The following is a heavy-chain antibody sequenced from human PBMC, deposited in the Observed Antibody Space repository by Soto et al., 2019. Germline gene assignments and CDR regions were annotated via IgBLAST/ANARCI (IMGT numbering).Heavy chain of an antibody. CDR2: LYPGDSET. V-gene: IGHV5-51*01. J-gene: IGHJ6*01. D-gene: IGHD3-22*01. CDR1: GNSFTSYS. Sequence: SLQRSCERSGNSFTSYSKGSIRPIPVKGLEGMGILYPGDSETRYSPSFQGQVTISADKSISTAYLQCSSLKAPDTAMNYCAPHSGSSVSRGYLYERGPRDDFISGWGRGTTVPVS. CDR3: APHSGSSVSRGYLYERGPRDDFISG.